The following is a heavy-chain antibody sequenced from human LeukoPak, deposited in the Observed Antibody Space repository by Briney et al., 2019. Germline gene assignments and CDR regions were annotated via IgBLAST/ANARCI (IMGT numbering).Heavy chain of an antibody. CDR1: GFSLSSYA. D-gene: IGHD3-22*01. CDR2: INWNSGSI. V-gene: IGHV3-9*03. Sequence: GGSLRLSCTVSGFSLSSYAMSWVRQAPGKGLEWVSGINWNSGSIGYADSVKGRFTISRDNAKNSLYLQMNGLRLEDMALYYCAKSSSPMVVVVISDSYFDLWGRGTLVTVSS. CDR3: AKSSSPMVVVVISDSYFDL. J-gene: IGHJ2*01.